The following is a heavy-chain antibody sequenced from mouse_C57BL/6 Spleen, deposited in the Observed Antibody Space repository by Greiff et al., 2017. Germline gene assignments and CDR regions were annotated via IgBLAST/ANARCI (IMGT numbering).Heavy chain of an antibody. CDR2: IDPSDSYT. J-gene: IGHJ3*01. CDR3: ARSSYDYDEGRFAY. V-gene: IGHV1-69*01. CDR1: GYTFTSYW. D-gene: IGHD2-4*01. Sequence: QVQLQQSGAELVMPGASVKLSCKASGYTFTSYWMHWVKQRPGQGLEWIGEIDPSDSYTNYNQKFKGKSTLTVDKSSSTAYMQLSSLTSEDSAVYYCARSSYDYDEGRFAYWGQGTLVTVSA.